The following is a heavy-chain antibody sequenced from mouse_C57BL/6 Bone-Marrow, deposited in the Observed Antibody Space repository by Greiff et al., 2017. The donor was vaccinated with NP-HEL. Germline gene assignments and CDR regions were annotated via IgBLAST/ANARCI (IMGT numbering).Heavy chain of an antibody. CDR3: ARQGDDYDGPHYYAMDY. D-gene: IGHD2-4*01. Sequence: DVMLVESGGDLVKPGGSLKLSCAASGFTFSSYGMSWVRQTPDKRLEWVATISSGGSYTYYPDSVKGRFTISRDNAKNTLYLQMSSLKSEDTAMYYCARQGDDYDGPHYYAMDYWGQGTSVTVSS. CDR2: ISSGGSYT. CDR1: GFTFSSYG. V-gene: IGHV5-6*02. J-gene: IGHJ4*01.